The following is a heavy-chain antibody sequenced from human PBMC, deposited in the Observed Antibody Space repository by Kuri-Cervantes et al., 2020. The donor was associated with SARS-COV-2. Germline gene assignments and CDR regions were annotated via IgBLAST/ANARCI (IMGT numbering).Heavy chain of an antibody. D-gene: IGHD3-22*01. CDR3: VRFRYYDSSRNASDI. CDR2: INPKTGGA. V-gene: IGHV1-2*02. J-gene: IGHJ3*02. Sequence: ASVKVSCKASGYTFSDYYIHWVRQAPGQGLEWMGWINPKTGGAKYAQKFQGRVTMTRDTSISTAYIELSRLRSDDTAVYYCVRFRYYDSSRNASDIWGQGTLVTVSS. CDR1: GYTFSDYY.